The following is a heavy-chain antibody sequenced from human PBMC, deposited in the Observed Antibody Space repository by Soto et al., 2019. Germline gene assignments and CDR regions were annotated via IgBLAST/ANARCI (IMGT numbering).Heavy chain of an antibody. CDR1: GYTFTSYD. CDR3: ARRGYSSSWYYYYYYGMDV. J-gene: IGHJ6*02. V-gene: IGHV1-8*01. D-gene: IGHD6-13*01. CDR2: MNPNSGNT. Sequence: QVQLVQSGAEVKKPGASVKVSCKASGYTFTSYDINWVRQATGQGLEWMGWMNPNSGNTGYAQKFTGKVTMTRNTSISTAYMELSSLRSEDTAVYYCARRGYSSSWYYYYYYGMDVWGQGTTVTVSS.